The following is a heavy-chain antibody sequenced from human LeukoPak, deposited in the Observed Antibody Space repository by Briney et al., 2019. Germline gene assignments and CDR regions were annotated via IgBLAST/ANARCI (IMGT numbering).Heavy chain of an antibody. CDR1: GYSFNEYF. CDR2: MIPYSGVT. Sequence: ASVKVSFKGSGYSFNEYFIYGVRQAAGQGGEGMGLMIPYSGVTHYAQNFQRAVPLTRDTSITTPYMELSSLRSDDTAVYYCARDLRGLGHYFDYWGQGTLVTVSS. CDR3: ARDLRGLGHYFDY. V-gene: IGHV1-2*02. D-gene: IGHD3-10*01. J-gene: IGHJ4*02.